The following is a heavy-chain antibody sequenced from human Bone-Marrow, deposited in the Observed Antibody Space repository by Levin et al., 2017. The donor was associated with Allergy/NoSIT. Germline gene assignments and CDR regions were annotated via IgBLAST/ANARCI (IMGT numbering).Heavy chain of an antibody. CDR2: ITGGGGNT. Sequence: PGGSLRLSCAASGFTFSSYAMTWVRQAPGKGLEWVSGITGGGGNTIYADSVRGRFTISRDNSQDTLYLQMNSLRAEDTAIYFCAKVGSSDRFRDYYFMDIWGKGATVTVS. CDR1: GFTFSSYA. J-gene: IGHJ6*03. CDR3: AKVGSSDRFRDYYFMDI. V-gene: IGHV3-23*01. D-gene: IGHD3-3*01.